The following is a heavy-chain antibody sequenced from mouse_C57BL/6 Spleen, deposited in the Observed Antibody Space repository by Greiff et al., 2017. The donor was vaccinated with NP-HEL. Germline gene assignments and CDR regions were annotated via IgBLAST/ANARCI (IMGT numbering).Heavy chain of an antibody. CDR3: ARDDSSWFAY. J-gene: IGHJ3*01. Sequence: QVQLQQSRPELVKPGASVKISCKASGYAFSSSWMNWVKQRPGKGLEWIGRIYPGDGDTNYNGKFKGKATLTADKSSSTAYMQLSSLTSEDSAVYFCARDDSSWFAYWGQGTLVTVSA. D-gene: IGHD2-4*01. CDR2: IYPGDGDT. CDR1: GYAFSSSW. V-gene: IGHV1-82*01.